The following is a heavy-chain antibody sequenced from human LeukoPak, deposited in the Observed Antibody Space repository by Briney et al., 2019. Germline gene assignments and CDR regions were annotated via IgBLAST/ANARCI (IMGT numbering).Heavy chain of an antibody. J-gene: IGHJ4*02. CDR2: ISSSSSYI. Sequence: GGPLRLSCAASGFTFSSYSMNWVRQAPGKGLEWVSSISSSSSYIYYADSVKGRFTISRDNAKNSLYLQMNSLRAEDTAVYYCASEPNFTYFDYWGQGTLVTVSS. D-gene: IGHD1-1*01. CDR1: GFTFSSYS. V-gene: IGHV3-21*01. CDR3: ASEPNFTYFDY.